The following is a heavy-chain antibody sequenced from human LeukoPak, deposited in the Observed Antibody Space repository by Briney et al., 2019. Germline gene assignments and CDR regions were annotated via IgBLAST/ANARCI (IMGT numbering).Heavy chain of an antibody. CDR2: INHSGST. CDR1: GGSFSGYC. V-gene: IGHV4-34*01. D-gene: IGHD3-3*01. J-gene: IGHJ4*02. CDR3: ARADREVTIFGVVIQSYFDY. Sequence: SETLSLTCAVYGGSFSGYCWSWIRQPPGKGLEWIGEINHSGSTNYNPSLKSRVTISVDTSKNQFSLKLSSVTAADTAVYYCARADREVTIFGVVIQSYFDYWGQGTLVTVSS.